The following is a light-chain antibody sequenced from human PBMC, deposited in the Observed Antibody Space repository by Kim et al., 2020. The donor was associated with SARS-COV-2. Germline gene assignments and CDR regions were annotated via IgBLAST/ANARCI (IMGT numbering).Light chain of an antibody. Sequence: VSPGQTASITCSGDKLGDKYACWYQQKPGQSPVLVIYQDSKRPSGIPERFSGSNSGNTATLTISGTQAMDEADYYCQAWDSRSWVFGGGTQLTVL. CDR2: QDS. J-gene: IGLJ3*02. CDR3: QAWDSRSWV. V-gene: IGLV3-1*01. CDR1: KLGDKY.